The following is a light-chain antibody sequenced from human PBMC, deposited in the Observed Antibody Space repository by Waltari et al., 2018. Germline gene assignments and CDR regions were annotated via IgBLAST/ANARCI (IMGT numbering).Light chain of an antibody. CDR3: QQFNSYLFT. CDR2: DAS. Sequence: AIQLTQSPSSLSASVGDRVTITCPAIQVFSSALAWYQQKPGKAPNLLIYDASNLESGVPARFSCSGSGTDFTLTISSLQPEDSATYYCQQFNSYLFTFGPGTKVDI. J-gene: IGKJ3*01. CDR1: QVFSSA. V-gene: IGKV1-13*02.